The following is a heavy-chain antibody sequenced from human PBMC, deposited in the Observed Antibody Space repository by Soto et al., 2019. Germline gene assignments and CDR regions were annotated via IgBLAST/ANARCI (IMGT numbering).Heavy chain of an antibody. Sequence: SVKVSCKASGGTFSSYAISWVRQAPGQGLEWMGGIIPIFGTANYAQKFQGRVTITADESTSTAYMELWGLGSDDTAVYYCARSYSYGSWWYFDYWGQGTQVTVSS. D-gene: IGHD3-10*01. J-gene: IGHJ4*02. CDR3: ARSYSYGSWWYFDY. CDR2: IIPIFGTA. CDR1: GGTFSSYA. V-gene: IGHV1-69*13.